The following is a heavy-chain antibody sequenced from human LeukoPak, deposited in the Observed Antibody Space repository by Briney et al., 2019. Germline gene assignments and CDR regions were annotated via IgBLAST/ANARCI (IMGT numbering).Heavy chain of an antibody. D-gene: IGHD5-18*01. CDR2: INPNSGGT. V-gene: IGHV1-2*02. CDR1: GYTFTGYY. CDR3: ARGYSCDY. J-gene: IGHJ4*02. Sequence: SVXXXCXASGYTFTGYYMHWVRQAPGQGLEWMGWINPNSGGTNYAQTFQGRVTMTRDKSNSTAYMELSRLRAEDTAVYYCARGYSCDYWGQGTLVTVSS.